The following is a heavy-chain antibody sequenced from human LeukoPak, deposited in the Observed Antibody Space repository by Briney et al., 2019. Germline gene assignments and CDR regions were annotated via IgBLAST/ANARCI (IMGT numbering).Heavy chain of an antibody. CDR1: GVSIISTNYY. V-gene: IGHV4-39*07. CDR2: IDCIGTT. CDR3: ARVTESYGSGRRHNYYYYYMHV. D-gene: IGHD3-10*01. J-gene: IGHJ6*03. Sequence: SETLSLTCTVSGVSIISTNYYWGWIRQPPGPGLEWVGSIDCIGTTYNNPSLKRRVTISVDISKNQFSLKLSSVTAADTAVYCCARVTESYGSGRRHNYYYYYMHVWGERATFTISS.